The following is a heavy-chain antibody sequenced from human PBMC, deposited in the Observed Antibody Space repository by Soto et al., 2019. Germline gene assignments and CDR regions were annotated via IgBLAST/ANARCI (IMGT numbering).Heavy chain of an antibody. J-gene: IGHJ1*01. CDR2: IHFSGNT. D-gene: IGHD2-21*02. V-gene: IGHV4-31*03. Sequence: SSETLSLTCTVSGGSINSGGYYWSWIRRHPGKGLEWIGYIHFSGNTYYNPSLKSRVTISVDMSQNQLSLKMTSVTAADTAVYYCARSCYDDCYTGRPEYFQRWGQGTLVTVSS. CDR1: GGSINSGGYY. CDR3: ARSCYDDCYTGRPEYFQR.